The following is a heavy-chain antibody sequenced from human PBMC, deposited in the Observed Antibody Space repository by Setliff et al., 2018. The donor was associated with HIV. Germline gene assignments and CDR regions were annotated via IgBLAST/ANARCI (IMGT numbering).Heavy chain of an antibody. Sequence: GASVKVSCKASGYTFSTYAMHWVRQAPGQRLEWMGWISAGKGITKYSKKFQGRVTLTRDTAASTAYMELSSLRSEGTAVYYCASGFDGSGLSYFEYWGQGTLVTVSS. CDR2: ISAGKGIT. V-gene: IGHV1-3*01. CDR1: GYTFSTYA. CDR3: ASGFDGSGLSYFEY. J-gene: IGHJ4*01. D-gene: IGHD3-22*01.